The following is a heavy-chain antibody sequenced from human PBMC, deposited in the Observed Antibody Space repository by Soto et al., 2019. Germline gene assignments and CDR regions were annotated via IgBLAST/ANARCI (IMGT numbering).Heavy chain of an antibody. V-gene: IGHV4-34*01. CDR1: GGSFSGYY. Sequence: SETLSLTCAVYGGSFSGYYWSWIRQPPGKGLEWIGEINHSGSTNYNPSLKSRVTISVDTSKNQFSLKLSSVTAADTAVYYCARLTPRDGSGRDRFYYYYYYMDVWGKGTTVTVSS. J-gene: IGHJ6*03. D-gene: IGHD3-10*01. CDR2: INHSGST. CDR3: ARLTPRDGSGRDRFYYYYYYMDV.